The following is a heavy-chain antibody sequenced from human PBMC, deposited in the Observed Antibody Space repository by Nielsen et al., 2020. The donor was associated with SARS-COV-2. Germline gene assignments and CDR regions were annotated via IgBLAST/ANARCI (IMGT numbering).Heavy chain of an antibody. Sequence: GGSLRLSCAVSGITLSSYGMHWVRQAPGKGLEWVAVIWYDGINKNYADSVKGRFTISRDNSKNTLYLQMNSLRAEDTAVYYCARDPVDYGDGGFDYWGQGTLVTVSS. CDR1: GITLSSYG. D-gene: IGHD4-17*01. CDR2: IWYDGINK. CDR3: ARDPVDYGDGGFDY. V-gene: IGHV3-33*01. J-gene: IGHJ4*02.